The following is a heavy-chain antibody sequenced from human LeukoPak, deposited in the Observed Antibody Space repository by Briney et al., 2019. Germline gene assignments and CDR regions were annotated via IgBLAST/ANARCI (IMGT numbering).Heavy chain of an antibody. Sequence: NASQTLSLTCTVSGGSISSCGYYWSWIRQHPGKGLEWIGYIYYRGTTYNNPSLKSRLTISVDTSNNQFSLKLSSVTAADTDVYYCAREYSYSYYFDYWGQGTLVTVSS. CDR1: GGSISSCGYY. CDR2: IYYRGTT. CDR3: AREYSYSYYFDY. J-gene: IGHJ4*02. D-gene: IGHD5-18*01. V-gene: IGHV4-31*03.